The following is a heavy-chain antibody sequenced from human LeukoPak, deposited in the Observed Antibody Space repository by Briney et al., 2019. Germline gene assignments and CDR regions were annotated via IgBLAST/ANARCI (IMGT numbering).Heavy chain of an antibody. Sequence: GGSLRLSCAASGFTFSSYWMHWVRQAPGKGLVWVSRINSDGSSTSYADSVKGRFTISRDNAKNTLYLQMNSLRAEDTAVYYCARQWELHAFDIWGQGTMVTVSS. J-gene: IGHJ3*02. CDR2: INSDGSST. V-gene: IGHV3-74*01. CDR3: ARQWELHAFDI. D-gene: IGHD1-26*01. CDR1: GFTFSSYW.